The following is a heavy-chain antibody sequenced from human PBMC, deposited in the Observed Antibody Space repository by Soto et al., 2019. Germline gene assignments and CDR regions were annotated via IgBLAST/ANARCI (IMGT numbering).Heavy chain of an antibody. J-gene: IGHJ5*02. V-gene: IGHV2-5*02. CDR2: IYWDDDK. CDR3: AHIPNYYQYVWFDP. CDR1: GFSLTTRGVG. Sequence: QITLKESGPTLVKPTQTLTLTCTFSGFSLTTRGVGVGWIRQPPGKALECLALIYWDDDKRYSPSLQSRLSIXKXTXTNPVVLTMTNVDPVDTATYYCAHIPNYYQYVWFDPWGQGTLVSVSS. D-gene: IGHD3-16*01.